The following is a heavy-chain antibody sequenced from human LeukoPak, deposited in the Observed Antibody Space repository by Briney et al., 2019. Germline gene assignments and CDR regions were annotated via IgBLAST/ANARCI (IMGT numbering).Heavy chain of an antibody. CDR1: GFTFSSYA. J-gene: IGHJ4*02. D-gene: IGHD3-16*02. CDR2: ISGSGGST. Sequence: GGSLRLSCAASGFTFSSYAMSWVRQAPGKGLEWVSAISGSGGSTYYADSVKGRFTISGDNSKNTLYLQMNSLRAEDTAVYYCAKDLGGSPLSPADYWGQGTLVTVSS. V-gene: IGHV3-23*01. CDR3: AKDLGGSPLSPADY.